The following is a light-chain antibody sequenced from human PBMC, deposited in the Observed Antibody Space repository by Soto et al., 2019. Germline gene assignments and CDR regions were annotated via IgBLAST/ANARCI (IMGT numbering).Light chain of an antibody. Sequence: EVVLTQSPGTLSLSPRERATLSCRASQSVSNNYLAWYQHKPGQAPRLLIYGASNRAPGIPDRFSGSGSGAEFTLTISRLERGDFAVYYCRQYAASPRTFGQGTLVEVK. J-gene: IGKJ1*01. CDR2: GAS. CDR3: RQYAASPRT. V-gene: IGKV3-20*01. CDR1: QSVSNNY.